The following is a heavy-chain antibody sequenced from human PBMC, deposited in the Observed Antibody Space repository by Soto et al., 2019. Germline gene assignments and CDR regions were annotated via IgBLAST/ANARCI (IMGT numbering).Heavy chain of an antibody. J-gene: IGHJ4*02. CDR3: SVAVAGPTAIGY. CDR1: GFTFSSYW. D-gene: IGHD6-19*01. V-gene: IGHV3-74*01. Sequence: EVQLVESGGGLVQPGGSLRLSCAASGFTFSSYWMHWVRQAPGKGLVWVSRINSDGSSTSYADSVKGRFTISRDNAKNTLYLQMNSLRAEDTAVYYCSVAVAGPTAIGYWGQGTLVTVSS. CDR2: INSDGSST.